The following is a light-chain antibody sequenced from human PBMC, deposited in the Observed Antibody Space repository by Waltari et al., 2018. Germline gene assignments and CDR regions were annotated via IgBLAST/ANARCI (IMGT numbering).Light chain of an antibody. Sequence: DVVLNQSPPSLPVTLGQSASISCRASQSLVHSNGNTYLNWFHQRPGQSPRRLIYLVSNRDSGVPARFSGSGSDTDFTLKINRVEAEDVGIYYCLQGTHWPPHTFGQGTKVEI. CDR3: LQGTHWPPHT. CDR2: LVS. J-gene: IGKJ2*01. V-gene: IGKV2-30*02. CDR1: QSLVHSNGNTY.